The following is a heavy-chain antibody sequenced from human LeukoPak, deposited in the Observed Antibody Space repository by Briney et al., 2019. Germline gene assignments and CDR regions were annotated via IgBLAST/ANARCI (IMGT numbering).Heavy chain of an antibody. CDR3: ARGALNTMVNYFDY. CDR2: IYYSGST. CDR1: GGSISSSSYY. Sequence: PSETLSLTCTVSGGSISSSSYYWGWIRQPPGKGLEWIGSIYYSGSTYYNPSLKSRVTISVDTSKNQFSLKLSSVTAADTAVYYCARGALNTMVNYFDYWGQGTLVTVSS. V-gene: IGHV4-39*07. J-gene: IGHJ4*02. D-gene: IGHD3-10*01.